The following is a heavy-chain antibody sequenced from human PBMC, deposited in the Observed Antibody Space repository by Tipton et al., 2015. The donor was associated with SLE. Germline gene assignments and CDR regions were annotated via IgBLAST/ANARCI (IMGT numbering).Heavy chain of an antibody. CDR3: ARDVRVYYYYYGMDV. V-gene: IGHV3-7*01. CDR1: GFTLSSYW. Sequence: SLRLSCAASGFTLSSYWMSWVRQAPGKGLEWVANIKQDGSEKYYVDSVKGRFTISRDNAKNSLYLQMNSLRAEDTAVYYCARDVRVYYYYYGMDVWGPGTTVTVSS. J-gene: IGHJ6*02. CDR2: IKQDGSEK. D-gene: IGHD2/OR15-2a*01.